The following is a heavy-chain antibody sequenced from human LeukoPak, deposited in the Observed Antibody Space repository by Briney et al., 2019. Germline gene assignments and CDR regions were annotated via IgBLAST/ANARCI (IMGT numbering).Heavy chain of an antibody. V-gene: IGHV3-11*01. Sequence: PGGSLRLSCAASGFTFSDYYMSWIRQAPGKGLEWVSYISSSGSTIYYADSVKGRFTISRDNAKNSLYLQMNSLRAEDTAVYYCARDRTWIQLWDERDTYFDYWGQGTLVTVSS. CDR3: ARDRTWIQLWDERDTYFDY. J-gene: IGHJ4*02. CDR2: ISSSGSTI. CDR1: GFTFSDYY. D-gene: IGHD5-18*01.